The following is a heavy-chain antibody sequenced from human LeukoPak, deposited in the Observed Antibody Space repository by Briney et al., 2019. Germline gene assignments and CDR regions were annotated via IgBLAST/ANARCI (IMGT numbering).Heavy chain of an antibody. J-gene: IGHJ5*02. CDR2: ISSSSSYI. CDR3: ARLPGRYCSSTSCNNRWFDP. Sequence: PGGSLRLSCAASGFTFRGYSMNWVRQAPGKGLEWVSSISSSSSYIYYADSVKGRFTISRDNAKNSLYLQMNSLRAEDTAVYYCARLPGRYCSSTSCNNRWFDPWGQGTLVTVSS. V-gene: IGHV3-21*01. CDR1: GFTFRGYS. D-gene: IGHD2-2*02.